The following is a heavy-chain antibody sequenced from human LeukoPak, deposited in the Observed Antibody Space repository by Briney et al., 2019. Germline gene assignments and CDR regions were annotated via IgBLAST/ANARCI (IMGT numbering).Heavy chain of an antibody. V-gene: IGHV3-53*04. J-gene: IGHJ6*02. CDR1: GFTVSSNY. CDR2: IYSGGST. CDR3: ARGGQGHYYYGMDV. Sequence: GGSLRLSCAASGFTVSSNYMSWVRQAPGKGLEWVSVIYSGGSTYYADSVKGRFTISRHNSKNTLYLQMNSLRAEDTAVYYCARGGQGHYYYGMDVWGQGTTVTVSS.